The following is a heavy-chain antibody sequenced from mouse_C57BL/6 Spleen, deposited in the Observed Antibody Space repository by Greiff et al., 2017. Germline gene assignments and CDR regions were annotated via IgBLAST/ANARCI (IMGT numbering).Heavy chain of an antibody. CDR1: GYTFTSYW. D-gene: IGHD1-1*01. V-gene: IGHV1-59*01. CDR3: ARAPYYYGSSLDY. CDR2: IDPSDSYT. Sequence: QVQLQQPGAELVRPGTSVKLSCKASGYTFTSYWMHWVKQRPGQGLEWIGVIDPSDSYTNYNQKFKGKATLTVDTSSSTAYMQLSSLTSEDSAVYYCARAPYYYGSSLDYWGQGTTLTVSS. J-gene: IGHJ2*01.